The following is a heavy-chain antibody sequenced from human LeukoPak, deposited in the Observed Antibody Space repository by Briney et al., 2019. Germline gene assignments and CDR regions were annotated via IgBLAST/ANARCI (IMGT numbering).Heavy chain of an antibody. CDR1: GGSISGDY. J-gene: IGHJ5*02. CDR2: ISYSGIT. V-gene: IGHV4-59*01. Sequence: SETLSLTCTVSGGSISGDYGSWIRQPPGKGLEWIGHISYSGITNYKPSLKSRVTISTDTSKNQVSLKLKSVTAADTAVYYCARDSPRGHIGDPWGQGTLVTVSS. CDR3: ARDSPRGHIGDP. D-gene: IGHD3-10*01.